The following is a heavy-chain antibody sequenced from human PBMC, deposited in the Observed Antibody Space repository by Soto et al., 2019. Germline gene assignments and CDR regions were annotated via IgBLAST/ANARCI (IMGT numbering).Heavy chain of an antibody. J-gene: IGHJ6*02. V-gene: IGHV4-39*01. D-gene: IGHD2-15*01. CDR2: IFYSGST. Sequence: PSETLSLTCTVSGGSISSSSYYWGWIRQPPGKGLEWIGSIFYSGSTYYNPSLKSRVTISVDTSKNQFSLKLSSVTAADTAVHYCARHLTYCGAGSCYSDFPYYGMDVWGQGTTVTVSS. CDR3: ARHLTYCGAGSCYSDFPYYGMDV. CDR1: GGSISSSSYY.